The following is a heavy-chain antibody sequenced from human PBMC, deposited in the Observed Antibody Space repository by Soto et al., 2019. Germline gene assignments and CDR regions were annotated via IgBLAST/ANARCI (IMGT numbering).Heavy chain of an antibody. Sequence: QVQLVQSGAEVKKPGASVKVSCKASGXTXXXXXXXXXXXXTGQGLEWMGWMNPNSGNTGYAQKFQGRVTXXXXXXXXXXXXXXXXXXXXXXXXXXXXXXXXGYYYYGMDVWGQGTTVTVSS. CDR3: XXXXXGYYYYGMDV. CDR1: GXTXXXXX. V-gene: IGHV1-8*01. J-gene: IGHJ6*02. CDR2: MNPNSGNT.